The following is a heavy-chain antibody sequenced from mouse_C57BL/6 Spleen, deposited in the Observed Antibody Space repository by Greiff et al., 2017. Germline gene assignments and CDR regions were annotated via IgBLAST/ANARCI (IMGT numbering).Heavy chain of an antibody. Sequence: EVQLQQSGPELVKPGASVKISCKASGYTFTDYYMNWVKQSHGKSLEWIGDINPNNGGTSYNQKFKGKATLTVDKSSSTAYMELRSLTSEDSAVYYCARSESNYVFAYWGQGTLVTVSA. V-gene: IGHV1-26*01. CDR1: GYTFTDYY. CDR3: ARSESNYVFAY. CDR2: INPNNGGT. D-gene: IGHD2-5*01. J-gene: IGHJ3*01.